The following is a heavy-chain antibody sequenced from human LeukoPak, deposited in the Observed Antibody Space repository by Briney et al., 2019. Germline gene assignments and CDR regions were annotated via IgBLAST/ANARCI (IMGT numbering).Heavy chain of an antibody. CDR1: GFSLSTSGVG. CDR2: IYWDDDK. Sequence: TGPTLVKPTQTLTLTCTFSGFSLSTSGVGVGWIRQPPGKALEWLALIYWDDDKRYSPSLKSRLTITKDTSKNQVVLTVTNMDPVDTATYYCAHGKEVGYDSSGYYPSFDAFDIWGQGTMVTVSS. CDR3: AHGKEVGYDSSGYYPSFDAFDI. J-gene: IGHJ3*02. D-gene: IGHD3-22*01. V-gene: IGHV2-5*02.